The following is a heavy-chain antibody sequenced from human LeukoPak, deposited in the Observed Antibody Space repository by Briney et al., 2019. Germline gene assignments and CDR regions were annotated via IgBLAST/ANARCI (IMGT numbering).Heavy chain of an antibody. CDR3: ARYYYDSSGYYSFGY. Sequence: PSETLSLTCTVSGGSISSYYSSWIRHPPGKGLEWIGYIYYSGSTNYNPSLKSRVTISVDTSKNQFSLKPSSVTAADTAVYYCARYYYDSSGYYSFGYWGQGTLVTVSS. V-gene: IGHV4-59*01. J-gene: IGHJ4*02. CDR1: GGSISSYY. D-gene: IGHD3-22*01. CDR2: IYYSGST.